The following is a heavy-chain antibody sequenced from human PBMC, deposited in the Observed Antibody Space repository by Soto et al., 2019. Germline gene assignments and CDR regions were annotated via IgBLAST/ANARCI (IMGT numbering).Heavy chain of an antibody. J-gene: IGHJ1*01. D-gene: IGHD3-22*01. CDR1: GGTFSNYA. CDR3: ACRGERDYYATRGYG. CDR2: IIPIFGTT. V-gene: IGHV1-69*12. Sequence: QVQLVQSGAEVKKPGSSVKVSCKASGGTFSNYALSWVRQAPGQGLEWMGDIIPIFGTTNNAQKFQGRVTITADEATSTAYMELSSLRSEDTAVYYCACRGERDYYATRGYGWGQGTLVTVSS.